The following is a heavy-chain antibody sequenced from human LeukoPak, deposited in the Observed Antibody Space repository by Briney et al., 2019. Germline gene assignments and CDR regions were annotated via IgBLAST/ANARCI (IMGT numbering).Heavy chain of an antibody. CDR2: QSYHVINK. CDR1: GFTYSSYA. V-gene: IGHV3-30-3*01. CDR3: ARGYCSGVICNPDY. Sequence: PGGSHRLSYAASGFTYSSYAVHWVRQAPGKRLEWEAVQSYHVINKYYAHPLKARFTTSRDNSKNTLYLQMHSLRAEDTAVYYCARGYCSGVICNPDYWGQGTLVTVSS. J-gene: IGHJ4*02. D-gene: IGHD2-15*01.